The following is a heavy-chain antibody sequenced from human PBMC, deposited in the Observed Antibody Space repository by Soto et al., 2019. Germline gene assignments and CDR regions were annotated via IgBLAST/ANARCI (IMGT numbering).Heavy chain of an antibody. D-gene: IGHD4-17*01. V-gene: IGHV3-48*01. J-gene: IGHJ1*01. CDR3: AIGLYGDPREHLHY. Sequence: GGSLRLSCAASGFTFSTYSMNWVRQAPGKGLEWVSYISSSSTTIYYADSVKGRFTISRDNAKNSLYLQMNSLRAEDTAVYYCAIGLYGDPREHLHYWGQGTLVTVSS. CDR1: GFTFSTYS. CDR2: ISSSSTTI.